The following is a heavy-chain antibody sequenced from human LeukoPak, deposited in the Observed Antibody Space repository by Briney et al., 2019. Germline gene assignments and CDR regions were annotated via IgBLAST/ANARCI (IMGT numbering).Heavy chain of an antibody. V-gene: IGHV3-33*01. D-gene: IGHD2-15*01. CDR1: GFTFSSYG. CDR3: ARDSGWSNYYFDY. Sequence: GGSLRLSCAASGFTFSSYGMHWVRQAPGKGLEWVAVIWYDGSNKYYADSVKGRFTISRDNSRNTLYLQMNSLRAEDTAVYYCARDSGWSNYYFDYWGQGTLVTVSS. J-gene: IGHJ4*02. CDR2: IWYDGSNK.